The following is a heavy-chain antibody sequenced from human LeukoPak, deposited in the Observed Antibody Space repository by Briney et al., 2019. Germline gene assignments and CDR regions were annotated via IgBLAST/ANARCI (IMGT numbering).Heavy chain of an antibody. D-gene: IGHD3-22*01. CDR3: AKDVTISYYYDSSGYYSPDY. J-gene: IGHJ4*02. Sequence: GGSLRLSCAASGFTFSSYAMSWVRQAPGKGLEWVSAISGSGGSTYYADSVKGRFTISRDNSKNTLYLQMNSLRAEDTAVYYCAKDVTISYYYDSSGYYSPDYWGQGTLVTVSS. CDR2: ISGSGGST. V-gene: IGHV3-23*01. CDR1: GFTFSSYA.